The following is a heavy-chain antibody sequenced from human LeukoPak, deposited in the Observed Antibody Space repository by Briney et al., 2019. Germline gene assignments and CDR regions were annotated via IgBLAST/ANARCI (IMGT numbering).Heavy chain of an antibody. CDR1: GVSISSNY. CDR2: IYSGGST. CDR3: ARDFSSGWPTGAFDI. D-gene: IGHD6-19*01. Sequence: ETLSLTCTVSGVSISSNYMSWVRQAPGKGLEWVSVIYSGGSTYYADSVKGRFTISRDNSKNTLYLQMNSLRAEDTAVYYCARDFSSGWPTGAFDIWGQGTMVTVSS. V-gene: IGHV3-53*01. J-gene: IGHJ3*02.